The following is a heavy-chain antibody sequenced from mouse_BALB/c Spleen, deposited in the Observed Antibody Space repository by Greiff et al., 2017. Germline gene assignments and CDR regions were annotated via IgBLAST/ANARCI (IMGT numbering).Heavy chain of an antibody. J-gene: IGHJ3*01. Sequence: VQLQQSGAELMKPGASVKISCKATGYTFSSYWIEWVKQRPGHGLEWIGEILPGSGSTNYNEKFKGKATFTADTSSNTAYMQLSSLTSEDSAVYYCARPLYGSSYWFAYWGQGTLVTVSA. D-gene: IGHD1-1*01. CDR2: ILPGSGST. CDR1: GYTFSSYW. V-gene: IGHV1-9*01. CDR3: ARPLYGSSYWFAY.